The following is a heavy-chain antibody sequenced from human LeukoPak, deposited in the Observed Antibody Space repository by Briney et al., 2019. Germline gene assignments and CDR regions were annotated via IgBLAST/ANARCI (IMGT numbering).Heavy chain of an antibody. CDR3: ARGLGHIVVVTAIPD. CDR2: ISNSGSTI. V-gene: IGHV3-48*03. J-gene: IGHJ3*01. D-gene: IGHD2-21*02. CDR1: GFTFSSYE. Sequence: PGGSLRLSCAASGFTFSSYEMNWVRQAPRKGLEWVSYISNSGSTIYYADSVKGRFTISRDNAKKSLYLQMNSLRAEDTAVYYCARGLGHIVVVTAIPDWGQGTMVTVSS.